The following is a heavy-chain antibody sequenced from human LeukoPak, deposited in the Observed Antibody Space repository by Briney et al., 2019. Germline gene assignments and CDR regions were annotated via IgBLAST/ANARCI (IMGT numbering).Heavy chain of an antibody. J-gene: IGHJ4*02. D-gene: IGHD5-24*01. CDR1: GFTFSSYA. CDR3: AKELMATMYYFDY. CDR2: ISGSGGST. Sequence: GGSLRLSCAASGFTFSSYAMNWVRQAPGKGLDWVSAISGSGGSTYYADSLKGRFAISRDNSRTTLYLQMNSLRADDTAVYYCAKELMATMYYFDYWGQGTLVTVSS. V-gene: IGHV3-23*01.